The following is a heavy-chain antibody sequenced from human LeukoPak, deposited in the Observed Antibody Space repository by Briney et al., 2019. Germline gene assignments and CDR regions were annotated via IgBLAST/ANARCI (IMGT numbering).Heavy chain of an antibody. CDR1: GFTFSSYS. CDR3: ARDLVVVPKRGY. V-gene: IGHV3-21*01. J-gene: IGHJ4*02. D-gene: IGHD2-2*01. CDR2: ISSSSSYI. Sequence: GGSLRLSCAASGFTFSSYSMNWVRQAPGKGLEWVSSISSSSSYIYYADSVKGRFTISIDNAKNSLYLQMNSLRAEDTAVYYCARDLVVVPKRGYWGQGTLVTVSS.